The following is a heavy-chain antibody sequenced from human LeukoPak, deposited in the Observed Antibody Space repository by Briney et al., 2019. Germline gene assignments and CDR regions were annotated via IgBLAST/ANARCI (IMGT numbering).Heavy chain of an antibody. Sequence: SETLSLTCTVSGGSISSYYWSWIRQPPGKGLEWIGYIYYSGSTNYNPSLKSRVTISVDTSKNQFSLKLSSVTAADTAVYYCARAAYDFWSGYVPGAFDIWGQGTMVTVSS. CDR1: GGSISSYY. CDR3: ARAAYDFWSGYVPGAFDI. V-gene: IGHV4-59*01. J-gene: IGHJ3*02. CDR2: IYYSGST. D-gene: IGHD3-3*01.